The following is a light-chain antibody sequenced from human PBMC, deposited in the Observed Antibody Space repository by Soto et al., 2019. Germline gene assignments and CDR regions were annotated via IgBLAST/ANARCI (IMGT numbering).Light chain of an antibody. J-gene: IGKJ5*01. CDR3: HQYDNLPPT. CDR2: DAT. Sequence: DIQMTQSPSSLSASVGDRVTITCRASQDINNYLDWYQVKPGKAPKLLIYDATNLETGVPSRFSGSGSRTDFSFTISSLQPEDVAIYYCHQYDNLPPTLGQGTRLEIK. V-gene: IGKV1-33*01. CDR1: QDINNY.